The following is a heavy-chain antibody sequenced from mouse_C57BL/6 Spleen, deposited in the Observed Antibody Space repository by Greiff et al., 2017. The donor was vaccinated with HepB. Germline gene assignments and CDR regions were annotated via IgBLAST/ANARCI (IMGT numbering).Heavy chain of an antibody. J-gene: IGHJ4*01. CDR1: GFTFSSYA. D-gene: IGHD2-4*01. CDR2: ISDGGSYT. Sequence: EVQLQESGGGLVKPGGSLKLSCAASGFTFSSYAMSWVRQTPEKRLEWVATISDGGSYTYYPDNVKGRFTISRDNAKNNLYLQMSHLKSEDTAMYYCARGGGDYDVGHYYAMDYWGQGTSVTVSS. V-gene: IGHV5-4*01. CDR3: ARGGGDYDVGHYYAMDY.